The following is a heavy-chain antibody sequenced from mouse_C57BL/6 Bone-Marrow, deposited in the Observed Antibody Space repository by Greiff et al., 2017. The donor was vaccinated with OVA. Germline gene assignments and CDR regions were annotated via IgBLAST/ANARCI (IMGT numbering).Heavy chain of an antibody. CDR3: ARVAYYSNYYYFDY. J-gene: IGHJ2*01. CDR2: ISNGGGST. Sequence: EVMLVESGGGLVQPGGSLKLSCAASGFTFSDYYMYWVRQTPEKRLEWVAYISNGGGSTYYPDTVKGRFTISRDNAKNTLYLQMSRLKSEDTAMNYCARVAYYSNYYYFDYWGQGTTLTVSS. D-gene: IGHD2-5*01. CDR1: GFTFSDYY. V-gene: IGHV5-12*01.